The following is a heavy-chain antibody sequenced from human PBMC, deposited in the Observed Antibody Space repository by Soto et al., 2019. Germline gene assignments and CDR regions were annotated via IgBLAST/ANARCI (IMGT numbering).Heavy chain of an antibody. D-gene: IGHD3-3*01. CDR1: GYSFTSYW. CDR3: ARQSKDDFWSGYSYNWFDP. V-gene: IGHV5-51*01. J-gene: IGHJ5*02. CDR2: IYPGDSDT. Sequence: GESLKISCKGSGYSFTSYWIGWVRQMPGKGLEWMGIIYPGDSDTRYSPSFQGQVTISADKSISTAYLQWSSLKASDTAMYYCARQSKDDFWSGYSYNWFDPWGQGTLVTVSS.